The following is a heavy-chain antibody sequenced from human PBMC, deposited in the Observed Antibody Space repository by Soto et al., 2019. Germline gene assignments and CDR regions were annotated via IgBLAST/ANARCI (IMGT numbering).Heavy chain of an antibody. J-gene: IGHJ4*02. CDR3: ASYYGSGIRMAIDY. Sequence: LSLTCTVSGGSISSGDYYWSCIRQPPGKGLEWIGYIYYSGSTYYNPSLKSRVTISVDTSKNQFSLKLSSVTAADTAVYYCASYYGSGIRMAIDYWGQGTLVTVYS. CDR2: IYYSGST. D-gene: IGHD3-10*01. V-gene: IGHV4-30-4*01. CDR1: GGSISSGDYY.